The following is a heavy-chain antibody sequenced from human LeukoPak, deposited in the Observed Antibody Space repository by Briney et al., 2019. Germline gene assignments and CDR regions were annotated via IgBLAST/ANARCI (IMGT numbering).Heavy chain of an antibody. V-gene: IGHV3-74*01. CDR2: INSDGSST. CDR1: GFTFSSYW. Sequence: PGGSLRLSYAASGFTFSSYWMHWVRQAPGKGLVWVSRINSDGSSTSYADSVKGRFTISRDNAKNTLYLQISSLRAEDTAVYYCARDLGYNYGNFDYWGQGTLVTVSS. J-gene: IGHJ4*02. CDR3: ARDLGYNYGNFDY. D-gene: IGHD5-18*01.